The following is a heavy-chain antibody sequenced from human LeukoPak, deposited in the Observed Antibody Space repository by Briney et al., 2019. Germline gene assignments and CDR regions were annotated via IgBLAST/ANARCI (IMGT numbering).Heavy chain of an antibody. CDR3: ARGSRYGSGSHFDY. Sequence: GGSLRLSCAASGFIFRDYHMNWIRQAPGKGLEWVSYISPGGDATYFADSVRGRFTISRDNAKNSLYLQMNSLRADDTAVYYCARGSRYGSGSHFDYWGQGTLVTVSS. CDR2: ISPGGDAT. V-gene: IGHV3-11*01. CDR1: GFIFRDYH. J-gene: IGHJ4*02. D-gene: IGHD3-10*01.